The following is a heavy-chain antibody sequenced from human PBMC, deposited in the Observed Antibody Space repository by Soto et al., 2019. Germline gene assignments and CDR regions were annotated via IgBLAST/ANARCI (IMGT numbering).Heavy chain of an antibody. Sequence: EVQLVESGGGLVQPGGSLKLSCAVSGFTFSVSAIHWVRQASGKGLEWVGRIRSKADNYATAYGASVKGSFSSSRDAATSAPYLQLLSRNTEDADGYYCARLAEWEWYAGMDVWGQGTTLTVSS. V-gene: IGHV3-73*02. D-gene: IGHD3-3*01. CDR1: GFTFSVSA. CDR2: IRSKADNYAT. CDR3: ARLAEWEWYAGMDV. J-gene: IGHJ6*02.